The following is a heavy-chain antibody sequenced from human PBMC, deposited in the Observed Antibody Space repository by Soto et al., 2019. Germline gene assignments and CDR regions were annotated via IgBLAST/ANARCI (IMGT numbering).Heavy chain of an antibody. CDR2: IRSKAYGGTT. J-gene: IGHJ1*01. D-gene: IGHD2-2*02. Sequence: GGSLRLSCTASGFTFGDYAMSWFRQAPGKGLEWVGFIRSKAYGGTTEYAASVKGRFTISRDDSKSIAYLQMNSLKTEDTAVYYCTRDGIVLYDEYFQHWGQGTLVTVSS. CDR1: GFTFGDYA. CDR3: TRDGIVLYDEYFQH. V-gene: IGHV3-49*03.